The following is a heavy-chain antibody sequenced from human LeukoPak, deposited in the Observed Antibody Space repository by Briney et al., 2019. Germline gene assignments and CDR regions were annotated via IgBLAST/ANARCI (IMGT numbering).Heavy chain of an antibody. V-gene: IGHV3-48*03. Sequence: GGSLRLSCAASGFTFSSYEMNWVRQAPGKGLEWVSYISSSGSTIYYADSVKGRFTISRDNAKNSLYLQMNSLRAEDTAAYYCARDYDSSGYYFVGAFDIWGQGTMVTVSS. CDR1: GFTFSSYE. J-gene: IGHJ3*02. D-gene: IGHD3-22*01. CDR2: ISSSGSTI. CDR3: ARDYDSSGYYFVGAFDI.